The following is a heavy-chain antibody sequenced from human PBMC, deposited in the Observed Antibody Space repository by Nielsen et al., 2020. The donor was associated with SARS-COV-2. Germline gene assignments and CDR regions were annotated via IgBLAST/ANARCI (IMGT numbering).Heavy chain of an antibody. V-gene: IGHV3-33*01. CDR1: GFTFSSYG. J-gene: IGHJ6*02. CDR2: IWYDGSSK. CDR3: AGHLSWYGMDV. D-gene: IGHD3-16*02. Sequence: GESLKISCAASGFTFSSYGMHWVRQAPGKGLEWVAVIWYDGSSKYYADSVKGRFTISRDNSKNTLYLQMNSLRAEDTAVYYCAGHLSWYGMDVWGQGTTVTVSS.